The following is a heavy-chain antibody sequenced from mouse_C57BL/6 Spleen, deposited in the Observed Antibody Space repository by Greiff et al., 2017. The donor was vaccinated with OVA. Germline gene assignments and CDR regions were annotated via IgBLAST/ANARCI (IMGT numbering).Heavy chain of an antibody. J-gene: IGHJ3*01. CDR1: GFTFSSYA. Sequence: EVHLVESGGGLVKPGGSLKLSCAASGFTFSSYAMSWVRQTPEKRLEWVATISDGGSYTYSPDNVKGRFTISRDNAKNNLYLQMSHLKSEDTAMYYCARGLFAYWGQGTLVTVSA. CDR2: ISDGGSYT. CDR3: ARGLFAY. V-gene: IGHV5-4*01.